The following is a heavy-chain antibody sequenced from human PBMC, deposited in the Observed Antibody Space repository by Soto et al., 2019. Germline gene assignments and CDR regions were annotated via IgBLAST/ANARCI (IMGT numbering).Heavy chain of an antibody. Sequence: RGDSLKISCKGSGYSFTSYWIGWVRQMPGKGLEWMGIVYPGDSDTRYSPSFQGQVTISADKSISTAYLQWSSLKASDTAMYYCARILRRWSSGYYHPYYYYYYGMDVWGQGTTVTVSS. CDR1: GYSFTSYW. CDR3: ARILRRWSSGYYHPYYYYYYGMDV. CDR2: VYPGDSDT. D-gene: IGHD3-22*01. V-gene: IGHV5-51*01. J-gene: IGHJ6*02.